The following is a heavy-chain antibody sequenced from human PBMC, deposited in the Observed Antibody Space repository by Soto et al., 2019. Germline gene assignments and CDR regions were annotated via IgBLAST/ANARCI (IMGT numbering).Heavy chain of an antibody. Sequence: EVRLVESGGGLVQPGGSLRLSCAASGFTFSTYWMHWVRQAPGKGLVWVSRINGDGTTTQYADSVKGRFTISRDNAKNPLYLQMNTLRGDDTAMYYCASIPMVRGPSDYWGQGTLVTVSS. CDR3: ASIPMVRGPSDY. D-gene: IGHD3-10*01. V-gene: IGHV3-74*02. CDR2: INGDGTTT. CDR1: GFTFSTYW. J-gene: IGHJ4*02.